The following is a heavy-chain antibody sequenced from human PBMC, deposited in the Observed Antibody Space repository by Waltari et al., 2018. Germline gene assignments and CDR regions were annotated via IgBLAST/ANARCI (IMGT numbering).Heavy chain of an antibody. CDR2: MNPNSGNK. D-gene: IGHD6-19*01. V-gene: IGHV1-8*01. Sequence: QVQLVQSGAEVKKPGASVKVSCKASGYTFTSYDINWVRQATGQGLEWMGWMNPNSGNKGYEQKFQGRVTMTRNTSISTAYMELSSLRSEDTAVYYCARGRGFDPREQWLPPRHFDYWGQGTLVTVSA. CDR1: GYTFTSYD. J-gene: IGHJ4*02. CDR3: ARGRGFDPREQWLPPRHFDY.